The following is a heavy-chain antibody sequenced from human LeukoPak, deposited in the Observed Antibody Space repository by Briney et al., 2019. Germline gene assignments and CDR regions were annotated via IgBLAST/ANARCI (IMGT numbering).Heavy chain of an antibody. CDR3: ARSASPFSAAIDY. Sequence: GGSLRLSCAASGFTFSDAWMNWVRQAPGKGLEYVSAISSNGGSTYYANSVKGRFTISRDNSKNTLYLQMGSLRAEDMAVYYCARSASPFSAAIDYWGQGTLVTVSS. J-gene: IGHJ4*02. CDR2: ISSNGGST. CDR1: GFTFSDAW. V-gene: IGHV3-64*01. D-gene: IGHD2-2*01.